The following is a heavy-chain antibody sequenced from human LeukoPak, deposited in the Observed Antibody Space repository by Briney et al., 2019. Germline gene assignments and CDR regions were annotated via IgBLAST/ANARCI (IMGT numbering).Heavy chain of an antibody. J-gene: IGHJ6*03. D-gene: IGHD1/OR15-1a*01. Sequence: PGGSLRLSCAASGFTFSSYGMHWVRQAPGKGLEWVAFIRYDGSNKYYADSVKGRFTISRDNSKNTLYLQMNSLRAEDTAVCYCAKDLVLEQYYYYMDVWGKGTTVTVSS. CDR3: AKDLVLEQYYYYMDV. V-gene: IGHV3-30*02. CDR1: GFTFSSYG. CDR2: IRYDGSNK.